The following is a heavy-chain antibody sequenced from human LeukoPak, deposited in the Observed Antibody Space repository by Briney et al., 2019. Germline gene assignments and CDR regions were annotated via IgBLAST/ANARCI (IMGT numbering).Heavy chain of an antibody. CDR3: ASLYSGSHDY. D-gene: IGHD6-13*01. V-gene: IGHV4-34*01. Sequence: PSETLSLTCAVYGGSFSGYYWSWIRQPPGKGLEWIGEINHSGSTNYNPSLKSRVTISVDTSKNQFSLKLSSVTAADTAVYYCASLYSGSHDYWGQGTLVTVSS. CDR1: GGSFSGYY. CDR2: INHSGST. J-gene: IGHJ4*02.